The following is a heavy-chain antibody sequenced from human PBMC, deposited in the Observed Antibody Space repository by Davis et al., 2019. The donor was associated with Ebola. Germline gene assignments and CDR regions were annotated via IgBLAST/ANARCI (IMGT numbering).Heavy chain of an antibody. CDR1: GGSISGYY. CDR2: IDYSGRT. Sequence: SETLSLTCTVSGGSISGYYWSWIRQPPGKGLEWIGYIDYSGRTIYNPSLKSRVTISGDRSKNQLSLKLSSVTAADTAVYYCARQTVDFPGFDSWGQGTLVTVSS. D-gene: IGHD4-23*01. CDR3: ARQTVDFPGFDS. J-gene: IGHJ5*01. V-gene: IGHV4-59*08.